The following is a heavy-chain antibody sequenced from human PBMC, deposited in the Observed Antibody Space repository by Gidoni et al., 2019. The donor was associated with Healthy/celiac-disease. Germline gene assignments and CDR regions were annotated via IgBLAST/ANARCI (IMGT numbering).Heavy chain of an antibody. CDR1: DFTFRNAW. Sequence: EVQLVESGGGLVKPGGSLRLSCASSDFTFRNAWMSWVRQAPGKGLEWVGRIKSKTDGGTTDYAAPVKGRFTISRDDSKNTLYLQMNSLKTEDTAVYYCTTDPSSGWYFDYWGQGTLVTVSS. CDR3: TTDPSSGWYFDY. CDR2: IKSKTDGGTT. V-gene: IGHV3-15*01. J-gene: IGHJ4*02. D-gene: IGHD6-19*01.